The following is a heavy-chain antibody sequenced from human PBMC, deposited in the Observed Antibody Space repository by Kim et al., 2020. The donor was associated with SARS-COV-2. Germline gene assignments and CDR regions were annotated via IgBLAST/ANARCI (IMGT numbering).Heavy chain of an antibody. Sequence: SETLSLTCTVSGGSISSSSYYWGWIRQPPGKGLEWIGSIYYSGSTYYNPSLKSRVTISVDTSKNQFSLKLSSVTAADTAVYYCARVRGVSSSWLQDAFDIWGQGTMVTVSS. CDR1: GGSISSSSYY. CDR2: IYYSGST. CDR3: ARVRGVSSSWLQDAFDI. J-gene: IGHJ3*02. V-gene: IGHV4-39*07. D-gene: IGHD6-13*01.